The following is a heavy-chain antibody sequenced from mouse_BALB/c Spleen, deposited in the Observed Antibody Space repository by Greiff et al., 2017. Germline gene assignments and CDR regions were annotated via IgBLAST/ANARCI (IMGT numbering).Heavy chain of an antibody. D-gene: IGHD1-1*01. V-gene: IGHV1-7*01. CDR2: INPSTGYT. Sequence: VHLVESGAELAKPGASVKMSCKASGYTFTSYWMHWVKQRPGQGLEWIGYINPSTGYTEYNQKFKDKATLTADKSSSTAYMQLSSLTSEDSAVYYCARGATVVEGDYWGQGTTLTVSS. CDR1: GYTFTSYW. J-gene: IGHJ2*01. CDR3: ARGATVVEGDY.